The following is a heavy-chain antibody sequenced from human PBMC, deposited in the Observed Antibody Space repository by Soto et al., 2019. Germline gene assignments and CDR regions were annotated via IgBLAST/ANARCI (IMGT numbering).Heavy chain of an antibody. J-gene: IGHJ4*02. CDR2: INPSGGST. D-gene: IGHD4-17*01. V-gene: IGHV1-46*01. CDR1: GYTFTNIY. CDR3: ARTRTDGGAAPFGY. Sequence: QVQLVQSGAEVKKPGASVNVSCKASGYTFTNIYMHWVRQAPGQGLEWMGVINPSGGSTTFAQNFQGRVTMTRDTSTSTVYMHLSSLKSDDTAVYYCARTRTDGGAAPFGYWGQGTLVIVSS.